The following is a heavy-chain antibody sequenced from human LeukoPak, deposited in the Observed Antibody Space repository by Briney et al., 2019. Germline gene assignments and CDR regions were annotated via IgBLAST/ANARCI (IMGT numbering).Heavy chain of an antibody. V-gene: IGHV1-2*04. CDR2: INPNSGGT. CDR3: ARVGVRGYYDSSGPDSY. J-gene: IGHJ4*02. D-gene: IGHD3-22*01. Sequence: GASVKVSCKASGYTFTGYYMHWVRQAPGQGLEWMGWINPNSGGTNYAQKFQGWVTMTRDTSISTAYMELSRLRSDDTAVYYCARVGVRGYYDSSGPDSYWGQGTLVTVSS. CDR1: GYTFTGYY.